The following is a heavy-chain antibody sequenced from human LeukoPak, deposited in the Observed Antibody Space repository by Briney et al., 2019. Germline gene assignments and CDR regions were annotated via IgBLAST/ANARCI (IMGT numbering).Heavy chain of an antibody. V-gene: IGHV4-59*12. D-gene: IGHD3-22*01. J-gene: IGHJ5*02. CDR3: ARDSDYYDSSGYQYRGFDP. Sequence: SETLSLTCTVSGGSISSYYWSWIRQPPGKGLEWIGYIYYSGSTNYNPSLKSRVTISVDTSKNQFSLKLSSVTAADTAVYYCARDSDYYDSSGYQYRGFDPWGQGTLVTVSS. CDR1: GGSISSYY. CDR2: IYYSGST.